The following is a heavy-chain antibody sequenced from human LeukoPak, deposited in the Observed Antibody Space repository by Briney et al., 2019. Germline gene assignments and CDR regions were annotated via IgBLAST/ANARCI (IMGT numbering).Heavy chain of an antibody. D-gene: IGHD5-18*01. Sequence: ASVKVSCKASGYTFTGYYMHWVRQAPGQGLEWMGWINPNSGGTNYAQKFQGRVTMTRDTSISTAYMELSRLRSDDTAVYYCARISPAMAREDYWGQGTLVTVSS. J-gene: IGHJ4*02. CDR3: ARISPAMAREDY. V-gene: IGHV1-2*02. CDR2: INPNSGGT. CDR1: GYTFTGYY.